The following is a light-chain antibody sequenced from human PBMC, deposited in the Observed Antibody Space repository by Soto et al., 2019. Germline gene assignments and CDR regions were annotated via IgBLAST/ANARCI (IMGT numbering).Light chain of an antibody. CDR2: DAS. Sequence: EIVLTQSPATLSLSPGDRATLSCRASQTIRSYLAWYQQKPGQAPRLLIYDASNRATGIPARFSGSGSGTDFTLTISSLEPEDFAIYYCQQYDNWPPLTFGGGTKVEIK. CDR3: QQYDNWPPLT. CDR1: QTIRSY. V-gene: IGKV3-11*01. J-gene: IGKJ4*01.